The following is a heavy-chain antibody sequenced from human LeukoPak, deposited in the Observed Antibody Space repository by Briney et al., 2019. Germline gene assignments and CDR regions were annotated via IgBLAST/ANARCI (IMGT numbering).Heavy chain of an antibody. J-gene: IGHJ4*02. D-gene: IGHD5-12*01. Sequence: PGGSLRLCCAASGFTFSSYSMNWVRQAPGKGLEWVSSISSSSSYIYYADSVKGRFTISRDNAKNSLYLQMNSLRAEDTAVYYCARDGGYSAYDYIDYWGQGTLVTVSS. CDR1: GFTFSSYS. CDR2: ISSSSSYI. CDR3: ARDGGYSAYDYIDY. V-gene: IGHV3-21*01.